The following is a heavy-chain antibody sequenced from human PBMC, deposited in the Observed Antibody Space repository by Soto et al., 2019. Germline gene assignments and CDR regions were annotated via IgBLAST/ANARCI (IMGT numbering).Heavy chain of an antibody. J-gene: IGHJ3*02. CDR1: GYTFTNYG. CDR3: ARDIRQWLVLQAFDI. CDR2: ISAYNGNT. V-gene: IGHV1-18*01. D-gene: IGHD6-19*01. Sequence: ASVKVSCKASGYTFTNYGITWLRQAPGQGLEWMGWISAYNGNTNYAQKLQGRVTMTTDTSTSTAYMELRSLRSDDTAVYYCARDIRQWLVLQAFDIWGQGTRVTVSS.